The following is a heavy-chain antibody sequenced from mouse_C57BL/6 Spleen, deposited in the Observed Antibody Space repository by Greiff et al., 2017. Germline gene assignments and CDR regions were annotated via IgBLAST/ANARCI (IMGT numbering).Heavy chain of an antibody. V-gene: IGHV1-64*01. J-gene: IGHJ3*01. Sequence: QVQLQQPGAELVKPGASVKLSCKASGYTFTSYWMHWVKQRPGQGLEWIGMIHPNSGSTNYNEKFKSKATLTVDKSSSTAYMQLSSLTSEDSAVYYCARRPGGSSGWIAYWGQGTLVTVSA. CDR3: ARRPGGSSGWIAY. CDR1: GYTFTSYW. CDR2: IHPNSGST. D-gene: IGHD1-1*01.